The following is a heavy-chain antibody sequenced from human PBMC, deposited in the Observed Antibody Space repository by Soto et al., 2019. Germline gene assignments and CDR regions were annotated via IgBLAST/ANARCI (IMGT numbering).Heavy chain of an antibody. CDR2: TYYRSKWYN. CDR1: GDSVSSNNAA. CDR3: ARDSLLLGPAAASADAFEI. V-gene: IGHV6-1*01. D-gene: IGHD2-2*01. Sequence: PSQTLSLTCAISGDSVSSNNAAWNWIRQSPSRGLEWLGRTYYRSKWYNDYAVSVKSRITINPDTSKNQFSLQLNSVTPEDTAVYYCARDSLLLGPAAASADAFEIWGQGTMVTVSS. J-gene: IGHJ3*02.